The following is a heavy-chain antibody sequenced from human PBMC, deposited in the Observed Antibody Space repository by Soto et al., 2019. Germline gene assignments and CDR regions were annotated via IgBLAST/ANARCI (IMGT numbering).Heavy chain of an antibody. D-gene: IGHD6-13*01. V-gene: IGHV4-31*03. CDR3: ARGWQQLASWFDP. Sequence: IRCLTCPISGSSMRHGRYYWSGSRHHPGKGLEWIGYIYYSGSTYDNQSLKSRVTISVDTSKNQFSLKLSSVTAAETAVYYCARGWQQLASWFDPWGQGTLVTVSS. J-gene: IGHJ5*02. CDR2: IYYSGST. CDR1: GSSMRHGRYY.